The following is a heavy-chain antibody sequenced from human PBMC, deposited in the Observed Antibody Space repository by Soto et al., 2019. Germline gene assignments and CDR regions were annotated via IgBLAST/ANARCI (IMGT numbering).Heavy chain of an antibody. CDR2: ISYDGSNK. Sequence: QVQLVESGGGVVQPGRSLRLSCAASGFTFSSYAMHWVRQAPGKGLEWVALISYDGSNKYYADSVKGRFTISRDNSKNTLYLQMNSLRAEDTAVYYCARDGGVLINWFDSWGQGTLITVSS. J-gene: IGHJ5*01. D-gene: IGHD3-3*01. CDR1: GFTFSSYA. CDR3: ARDGGVLINWFDS. V-gene: IGHV3-30-3*01.